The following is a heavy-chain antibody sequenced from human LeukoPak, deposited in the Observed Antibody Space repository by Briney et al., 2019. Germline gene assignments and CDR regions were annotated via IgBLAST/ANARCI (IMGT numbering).Heavy chain of an antibody. CDR2: INPKSGVT. J-gene: IGHJ4*02. CDR3: ARDRQWLVLVY. CDR1: GYTCSDYY. V-gene: IGHV1-2*02. Sequence: GASVKVSCKASGYTCSDYYIHWVRQAPGQGLEWMAWINPKSGVTKYAEKFQGRVTMTRDTSISTAYMEMSSLRNDDTAVYYCARDRQWLVLVYWGQGTLVTVSS. D-gene: IGHD6-19*01.